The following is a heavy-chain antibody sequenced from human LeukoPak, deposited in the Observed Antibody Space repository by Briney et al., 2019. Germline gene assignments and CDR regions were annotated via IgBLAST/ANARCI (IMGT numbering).Heavy chain of an antibody. V-gene: IGHV4-34*01. Sequence: SETLSLTCAVYGGSFCGYYWSWIRQPPGKGLECIGKINHSGSTNYNPSLKSRVTISVDTSKNQFSLKLSSVTAAYTAVYYCARGVLSLRYYYYYMDVWGKGTTVTVSS. CDR2: INHSGST. CDR3: ARGVLSLRYYYYYMDV. CDR1: GGSFCGYY. D-gene: IGHD2/OR15-2a*01. J-gene: IGHJ6*03.